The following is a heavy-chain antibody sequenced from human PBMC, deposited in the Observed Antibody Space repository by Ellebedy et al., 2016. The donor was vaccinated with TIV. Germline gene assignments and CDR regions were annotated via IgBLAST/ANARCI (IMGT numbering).Heavy chain of an antibody. CDR3: TTGGISGSRWWYNGLDV. CDR1: GFTFSNAW. D-gene: IGHD1-20*01. CDR2: ITDGGAT. V-gene: IGHV3-15*01. J-gene: IGHJ6*02. Sequence: GESLKISCAASGFTFSNAWMNWVRQAPGKGLEWVGRITDGGATDYAAHLQGRFTISRVDSETTVYLQMNSLKSEDTAMYYCTTGGISGSRWWYNGLDVWGQGTTVTVSS.